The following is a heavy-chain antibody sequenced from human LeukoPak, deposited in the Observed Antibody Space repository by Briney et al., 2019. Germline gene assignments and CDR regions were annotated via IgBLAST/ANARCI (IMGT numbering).Heavy chain of an antibody. CDR3: ARATGSNYESDYYYYGMDV. D-gene: IGHD4-11*01. J-gene: IGHJ6*02. CDR1: GYTFTSYD. Sequence: ASVKVSCKASGYTFTSYDINWVRQATGQGLEWMGWMNPNSGNTGYAQKFQGRVTMTRNTSISTAYMELSSLRSEDTAVYYCARATGSNYESDYYYYGMDVWGQGTTVTVS. CDR2: MNPNSGNT. V-gene: IGHV1-8*01.